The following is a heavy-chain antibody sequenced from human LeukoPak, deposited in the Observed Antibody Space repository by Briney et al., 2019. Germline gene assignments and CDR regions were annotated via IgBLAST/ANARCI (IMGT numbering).Heavy chain of an antibody. J-gene: IGHJ4*02. D-gene: IGHD6-13*01. CDR2: ISGNGVDT. Sequence: GGSLRLSCAASGFTFSTFAMIWVRQPPGKGLEWVSAISGNGVDTFYADSVKGRFTISRDNSRNTLYLQMNSLRAEDTAVYYCAKDSRSLAAAGEVDYWGQGTLVTVSS. V-gene: IGHV3-23*01. CDR1: GFTFSTFA. CDR3: AKDSRSLAAAGEVDY.